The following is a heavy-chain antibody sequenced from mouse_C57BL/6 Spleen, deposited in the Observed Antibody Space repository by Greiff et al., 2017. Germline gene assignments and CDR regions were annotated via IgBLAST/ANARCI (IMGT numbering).Heavy chain of an antibody. V-gene: IGHV5-4*01. CDR3: AREYTTVGAY. Sequence: EVKLVQSGGGLVKPGGSLKLSCAASGYTFSSYDMSWVRQTPEKRLEWVATISDGGSYTYYPDNVKGRFTISIDNAKTNLYQQMSQLKSEDTALYYFAREYTTVGAYWGQGTLVTVSA. J-gene: IGHJ3*01. CDR2: ISDGGSYT. CDR1: GYTFSSYD. D-gene: IGHD1-1*01.